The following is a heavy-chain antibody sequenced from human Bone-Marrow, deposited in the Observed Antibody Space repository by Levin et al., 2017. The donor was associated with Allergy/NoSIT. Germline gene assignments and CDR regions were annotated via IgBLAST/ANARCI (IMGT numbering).Heavy chain of an antibody. CDR3: ARYLVVPAAVEYYYYGMDV. J-gene: IGHJ6*02. D-gene: IGHD2-2*01. CDR1: GFTFSSYW. Sequence: GGSLRLSCAASGFTFSSYWMSWVRQAPGKGLEWVANIKQDGSEKYYVDSVKGRFTISRDNAKNSLYLQMNSLRAEDTAVYYCARYLVVPAAVEYYYYGMDVWGQGTTVTVSS. V-gene: IGHV3-7*01. CDR2: IKQDGSEK.